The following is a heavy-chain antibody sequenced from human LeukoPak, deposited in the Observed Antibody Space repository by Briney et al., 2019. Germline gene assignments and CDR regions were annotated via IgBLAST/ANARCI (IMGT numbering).Heavy chain of an antibody. J-gene: IGHJ5*02. D-gene: IGHD1/OR15-1a*01. V-gene: IGHV1-18*01. Sequence: ASVKVSCKASGYTFTSYGISWVRQAPGQWLEWMGWISAYNGNTNYAQKFQGRFTMTTDTSTTTAYMELRSLRFDDTAVYYCARDLAWGYVEQRLGWLDPWGQGAQVTVSS. CDR2: ISAYNGNT. CDR1: GYTFTSYG. CDR3: ARDLAWGYVEQRLGWLDP.